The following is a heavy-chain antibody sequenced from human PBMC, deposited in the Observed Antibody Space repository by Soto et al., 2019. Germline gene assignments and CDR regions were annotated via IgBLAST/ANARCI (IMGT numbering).Heavy chain of an antibody. CDR3: AKLGLDYYDSSGYYLRQDYFDY. Sequence: GGSLRLSCAASGFTFSSYAMSWVRQAPGKGLEWVSAISGSGGSTYYADSVKGRFTISRDNSKNTLYLQMNSLRAEDTAVYYCAKLGLDYYDSSGYYLRQDYFDYWGQGTLVTVSS. V-gene: IGHV3-23*01. D-gene: IGHD3-22*01. CDR2: ISGSGGST. CDR1: GFTFSSYA. J-gene: IGHJ4*02.